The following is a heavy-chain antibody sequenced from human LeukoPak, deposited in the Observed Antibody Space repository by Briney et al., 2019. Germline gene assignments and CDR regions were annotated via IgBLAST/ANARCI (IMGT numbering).Heavy chain of an antibody. V-gene: IGHV1-2*02. J-gene: IGHJ3*02. CDR2: INPNSGGT. D-gene: IGHD3-22*01. Sequence: GASVKVSCKASGYTFTGYYMHWVRQAPGQGLEWMGWINPNSGGTNYAQKFQGRVTMTRDTSISTAYMELSRLRADDTAVYYCARDRGTYYYDSSGFIGVLQNAFDIWGQGTMVTVSS. CDR1: GYTFTGYY. CDR3: ARDRGTYYYDSSGFIGVLQNAFDI.